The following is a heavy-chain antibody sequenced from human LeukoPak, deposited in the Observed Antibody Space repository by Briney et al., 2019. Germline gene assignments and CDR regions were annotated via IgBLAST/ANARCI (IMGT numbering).Heavy chain of an antibody. CDR2: IIPIFGTA. CDR3: ASNLRGYSYGYDY. V-gene: IGHV1-69*05. J-gene: IGHJ4*02. CDR1: GGTFSSYA. D-gene: IGHD5-18*01. Sequence: GSSVKVSCKASGGTFSSYAISWVRQAPGQGLEWMGRIIPIFGTANYAQKFQGRVTITTDESTSTAYMELSSLRSEDTAVYYCASNLRGYSYGYDYWGQGTLVTVSS.